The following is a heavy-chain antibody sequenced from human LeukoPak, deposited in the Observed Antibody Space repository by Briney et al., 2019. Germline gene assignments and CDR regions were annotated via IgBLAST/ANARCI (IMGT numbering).Heavy chain of an antibody. CDR1: GGTFSSYA. Sequence: SVKVSCKASGGTFSSYAISWVRQAPGQGLEWMGRIIPIFGIANYAQKFQGRVTITRDTSASTAYMELSSLRSEDTAVYYCARDSTGAYSSGWYGAFDIWGQGTMVTVSS. CDR3: ARDSTGAYSSGWYGAFDI. CDR2: IIPIFGIA. J-gene: IGHJ3*02. D-gene: IGHD6-19*01. V-gene: IGHV1-69*04.